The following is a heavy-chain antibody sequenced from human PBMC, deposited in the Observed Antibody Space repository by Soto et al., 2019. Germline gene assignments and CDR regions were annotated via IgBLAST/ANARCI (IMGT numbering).Heavy chain of an antibody. J-gene: IGHJ6*02. Sequence: SQTMSLPCTVSGGSISSGDYYWSWIRQTPGKGLEWIGYIYYSGSTYYNPSLKSRVTISVDTSKNQFSLKLSSVTAADTAVYYCASVLVSPYYYFYGMDVWGQGTTVTVSS. D-gene: IGHD2-8*01. CDR3: ASVLVSPYYYFYGMDV. CDR2: IYYSGST. CDR1: GGSISSGDYY. V-gene: IGHV4-30-4*08.